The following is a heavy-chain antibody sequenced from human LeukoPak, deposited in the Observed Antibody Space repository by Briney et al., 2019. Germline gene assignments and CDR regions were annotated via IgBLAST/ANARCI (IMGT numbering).Heavy chain of an antibody. J-gene: IGHJ6*02. CDR1: GFTFSSYS. Sequence: PGGSLRLSCAASGFTFSSYSMNWVRQAPGKGLEWVSSISSSSSYIYYADSGKGRFTISRDNAKNSLYLQMNSLRAEDTAVYYCARDEIAVAGLDYYYYGMDVWGQGTTVTVSS. D-gene: IGHD6-19*01. V-gene: IGHV3-21*01. CDR2: ISSSSSYI. CDR3: ARDEIAVAGLDYYYYGMDV.